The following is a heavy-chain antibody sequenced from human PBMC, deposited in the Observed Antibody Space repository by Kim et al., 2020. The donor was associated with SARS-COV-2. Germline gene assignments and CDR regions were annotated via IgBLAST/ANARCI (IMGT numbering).Heavy chain of an antibody. D-gene: IGHD6-6*01. J-gene: IGHJ4*02. CDR1: GFTFSSYG. V-gene: IGHV3-30*18. CDR3: AKDRLEQLGFFDY. CDR2: ISYDGSNK. Sequence: GGSLRLSCAASGFTFSSYGMHWVRQAPGKGLEWVAVISYDGSNKYYADSVKGRFTISRDNSKNTLYLQMNSLRAEDTAVYYCAKDRLEQLGFFDYWGQGTLVTVSS.